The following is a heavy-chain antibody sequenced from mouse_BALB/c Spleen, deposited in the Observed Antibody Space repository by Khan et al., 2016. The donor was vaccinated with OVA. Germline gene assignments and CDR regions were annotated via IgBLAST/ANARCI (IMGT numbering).Heavy chain of an antibody. CDR2: TYPGNGDT. CDR1: GYSFTNYW. D-gene: IGHD1-1*01. Sequence: VQLQQSGAELARPGASVKLSCKASGYSFTNYWMQWVKQRPGQGLEWIGTTYPGNGDTRYTQNFKGKATLTADKSSNTAYMQLSSLASEASAVYYCARGGITTGYFDYWGLGTTLTVSS. CDR3: ARGGITTGYFDY. V-gene: IGHV1-87*01. J-gene: IGHJ2*01.